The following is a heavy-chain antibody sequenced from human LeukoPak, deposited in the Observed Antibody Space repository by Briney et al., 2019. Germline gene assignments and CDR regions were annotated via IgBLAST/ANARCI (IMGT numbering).Heavy chain of an antibody. CDR1: TFTGHN. CDR2: INTTSGGT. Sequence: ASVKVSCKHTFTGHNIHWVRQAPGQGLEFVGWINTTSGGTKYAQKFQGRVTMTRDTSINTVYMELSSLTSDDAALYYCVVSVQAAAIPAFDCWGQGTPVTVST. CDR3: VVSVQAAAIPAFDC. V-gene: IGHV1-2*02. D-gene: IGHD3-22*01. J-gene: IGHJ4*02.